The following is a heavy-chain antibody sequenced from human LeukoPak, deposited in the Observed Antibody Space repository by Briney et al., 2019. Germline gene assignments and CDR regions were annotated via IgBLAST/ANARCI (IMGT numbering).Heavy chain of an antibody. CDR2: MYTTGET. J-gene: IGHJ4*02. Sequence: SETLSLTCTVSGGTISSYYWSWIRQPAGQGLEWIGRMYTTGETNYNPTLKSRVTISLDTSKNQFSLRLSSVTAADTAVYYCARGPPPNSSSWYSLSYWGQGTLVTVSS. CDR1: GGTISSYY. CDR3: ARGPPPNSSSWYSLSY. V-gene: IGHV4-4*07. D-gene: IGHD6-13*01.